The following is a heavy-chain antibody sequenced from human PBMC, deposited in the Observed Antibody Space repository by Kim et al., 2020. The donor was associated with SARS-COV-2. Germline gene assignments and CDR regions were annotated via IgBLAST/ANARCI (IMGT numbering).Heavy chain of an antibody. CDR3: AKMVSPVDATNAVDI. CDR2: ISSDSHMV. Sequence: GGSLRLSCAASGFIFSTYGMNWVRQAPGKGLEWVSHISSDSHMVYDAHSVKGRFTISRDNAKNSLYLQMNSLRDEDTAVYYCAKMVSPVDATNAVDIWGERTSVTVAS. CDR1: GFIFSTYG. D-gene: IGHD2-15*01. V-gene: IGHV3-48*02. J-gene: IGHJ3*02.